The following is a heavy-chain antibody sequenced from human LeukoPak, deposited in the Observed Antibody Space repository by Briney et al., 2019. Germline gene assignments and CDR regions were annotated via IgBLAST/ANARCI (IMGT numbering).Heavy chain of an antibody. D-gene: IGHD6-19*01. CDR2: IKQDGSEK. Sequence: GGSLRLSCAASGFTFSSHWMNWVRQAPGKGLEWVANIKQDGSEKYYVDSVKGRFTISRDNAKNSLYLQVNSLRAEDTAVYYCARDHTVGQWPTHFDSWGQGTLVTVSS. J-gene: IGHJ4*02. V-gene: IGHV3-7*01. CDR1: GFTFSSHW. CDR3: ARDHTVGQWPTHFDS.